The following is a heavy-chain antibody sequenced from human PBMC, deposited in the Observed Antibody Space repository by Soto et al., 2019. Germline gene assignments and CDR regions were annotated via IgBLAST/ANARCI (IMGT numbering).Heavy chain of an antibody. CDR3: ARDRAGHLDY. CDR1: GFTFSSYG. Sequence: QVQLVESGGGVVQPVRSLRLSCAPSGFTFSSYGMHWVRQAPGKGLEWVAVIWYDGSNKYYADSVKGRFTISRDNSKNTLYRQMNSLRAEDTAVYYCARDRAGHLDYWGQGTLVIVSS. J-gene: IGHJ4*02. CDR2: IWYDGSNK. D-gene: IGHD6-13*01. V-gene: IGHV3-33*01.